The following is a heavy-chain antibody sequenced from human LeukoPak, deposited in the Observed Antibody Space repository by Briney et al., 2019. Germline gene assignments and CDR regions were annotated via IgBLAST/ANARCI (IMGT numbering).Heavy chain of an antibody. CDR3: ARPGIRVTGTAYYYGMDV. Sequence: ASAKVSCKASGGTFSSYAISWVRQAPGQGLEWMGRIIPILGIANYAQKFQGRVTITADKSTSTAYMELSSLRSEDTAVYYCARPGIRVTGTAYYYGMDVWGQGTTVTVSS. CDR2: IIPILGIA. D-gene: IGHD1-7*01. J-gene: IGHJ6*02. CDR1: GGTFSSYA. V-gene: IGHV1-69*04.